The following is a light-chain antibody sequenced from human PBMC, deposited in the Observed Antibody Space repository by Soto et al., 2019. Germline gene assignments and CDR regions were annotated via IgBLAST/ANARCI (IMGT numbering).Light chain of an antibody. Sequence: QSALTQPRSVSGSPGQSVTISCTGTSSDVGGYNYVSWYQQHPGKAPKLMIYDVSKRPSGVPDRFSGSKSGNTASLTISGLQAEDDADYYCCSYAGSYTYVFGPGTKVTVL. V-gene: IGLV2-11*01. CDR3: CSYAGSYTYV. J-gene: IGLJ1*01. CDR2: DVS. CDR1: SSDVGGYNY.